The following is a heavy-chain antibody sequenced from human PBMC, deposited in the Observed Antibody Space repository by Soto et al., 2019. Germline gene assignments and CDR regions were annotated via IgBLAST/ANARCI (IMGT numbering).Heavy chain of an antibody. V-gene: IGHV4-31*03. CDR1: GGSIRSGGYY. D-gene: IGHD5-18*01. CDR3: ARDRLMATAGTARHYFGLDV. Sequence: LSLTCTVSGGSIRSGGYYWSWVRQNPRRGLEWIGNIYYSGNTYYNPSLKSRLTISVDTSKNQFSLNLSSVTASDTAVYYCARDRLMATAGTARHYFGLDVWGQGTTVTVSS. J-gene: IGHJ6*02. CDR2: IYYSGNT.